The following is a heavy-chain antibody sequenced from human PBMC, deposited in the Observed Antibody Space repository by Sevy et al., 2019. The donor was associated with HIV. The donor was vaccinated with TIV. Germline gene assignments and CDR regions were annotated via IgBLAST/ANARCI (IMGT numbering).Heavy chain of an antibody. Sequence: ASVKVSCKASGYTFTSYDINWVRQATGQGLEWMGWMNPNSGNTGYAQKFQGRVTMTRNTSISTAYMELSSLRSEDTAVYYCAGWVPALYSSSSHYYGMDVWGQGTTVTVSS. CDR1: GYTFTSYD. CDR2: MNPNSGNT. D-gene: IGHD6-13*01. J-gene: IGHJ6*02. CDR3: AGWVPALYSSSSHYYGMDV. V-gene: IGHV1-8*01.